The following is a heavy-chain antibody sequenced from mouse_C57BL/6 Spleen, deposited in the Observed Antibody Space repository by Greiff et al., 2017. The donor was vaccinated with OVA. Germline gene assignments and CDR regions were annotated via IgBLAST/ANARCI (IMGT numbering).Heavy chain of an antibody. CDR1: GFNIKNTY. CDR2: IDPANGNT. D-gene: IGHD1-1*01. Sequence: VQLQQSVAELVRPGASVKLSCTASGFNIKNTYMHWVKQRPEQGLEWIGRIDPANGNTKYAPKFQGKATVTADTSSNTAYLQLSSLTSEDTAIYYCASITTVVANYFDYWGQGTTLTVSS. CDR3: ASITTVVANYFDY. J-gene: IGHJ2*01. V-gene: IGHV14-3*01.